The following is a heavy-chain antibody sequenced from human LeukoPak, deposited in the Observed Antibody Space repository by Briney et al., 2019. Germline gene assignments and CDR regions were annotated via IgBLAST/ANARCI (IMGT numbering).Heavy chain of an antibody. D-gene: IGHD6-19*01. CDR3: ARVTVAGPGTFGI. J-gene: IGHJ3*02. CDR1: GVTFSSYP. Sequence: SVKVSCKTSGVTFSSYPISWVRQAPGQGLVWMGGIIPVFGIVNYAQKFQGRVTITADKSTSTAYMELSSLRSEDTAVYYCARVTVAGPGTFGIWGQGTMVTVSS. V-gene: IGHV1-69*10. CDR2: IIPVFGIV.